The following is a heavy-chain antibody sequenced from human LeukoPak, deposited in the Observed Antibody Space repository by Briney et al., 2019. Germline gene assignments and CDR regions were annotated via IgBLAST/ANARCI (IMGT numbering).Heavy chain of an antibody. CDR1: GYTFTGYY. CDR3: ARAGGGLRSFF. Sequence: VTVSCKXSGYTFTGYYMHWVRQAPGQGLEWMGWINPNSGGTNYAQKFQGRVTMTRDASISTAYMELSRLRSDDTAVYYCARAGGGLRSFFWGQGTLVTVSS. CDR2: INPNSGGT. J-gene: IGHJ4*02. D-gene: IGHD3-3*01. V-gene: IGHV1-2*02.